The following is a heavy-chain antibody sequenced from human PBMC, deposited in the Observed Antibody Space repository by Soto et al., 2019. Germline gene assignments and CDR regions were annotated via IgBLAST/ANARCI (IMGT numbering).Heavy chain of an antibody. J-gene: IGHJ5*01. CDR2: ISPYNGNT. Sequence: ASVKVSCKASGYTFTTYGISWVRQAPGQGLEWMGWISPYNGNTNYAQKFQGRVTMTTDTSTSTAYMDLRGRRSDNTAVYYCARPTLYYNILTGYYNRHNWFDSWGQGTLVTVSS. V-gene: IGHV1-18*01. D-gene: IGHD3-9*01. CDR3: ARPTLYYNILTGYYNRHNWFDS. CDR1: GYTFTTYG.